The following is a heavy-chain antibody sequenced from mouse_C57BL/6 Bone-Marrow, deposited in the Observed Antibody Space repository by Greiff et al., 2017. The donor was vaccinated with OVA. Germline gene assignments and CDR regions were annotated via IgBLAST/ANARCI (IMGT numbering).Heavy chain of an antibody. CDR3: TRDYGSSLSYAMDY. CDR1: GFTFSSYA. V-gene: IGHV5-9-1*02. J-gene: IGHJ4*01. Sequence: EVKLMESGEGLVKPGGSLKLSCAASGFTFSSYAMSWVRQTPEKRLEWVAYISSGGDYIYYADTVKGRFTISRDNARNTLYLQMSSLKSEDTAMYYCTRDYGSSLSYAMDYWGQGTSVTVSS. D-gene: IGHD1-1*01. CDR2: ISSGGDYI.